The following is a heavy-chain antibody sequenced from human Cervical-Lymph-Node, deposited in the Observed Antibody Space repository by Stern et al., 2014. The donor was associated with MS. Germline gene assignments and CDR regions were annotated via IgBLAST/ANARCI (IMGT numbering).Heavy chain of an antibody. D-gene: IGHD3-10*01. J-gene: IGHJ4*02. V-gene: IGHV2-26*01. Sequence: QITLKESGPGLVKPTETLMLTCAVSGFSLSNARMGVSWIRQPPGKALEWLAHIFSNGEKSYSTSLKSRLTISKDTSKSQVVLTMTNMDPVDTAPYFCARILYDGAYRGDYWGQGTLVTVSS. CDR1: GFSLSNARMG. CDR2: IFSNGEK. CDR3: ARILYDGAYRGDY.